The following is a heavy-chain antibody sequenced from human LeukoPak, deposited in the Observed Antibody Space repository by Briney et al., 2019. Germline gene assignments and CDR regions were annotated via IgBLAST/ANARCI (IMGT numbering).Heavy chain of an antibody. CDR2: LYYSGRP. V-gene: IGHV4-59*02. CDR1: GGSVSSYY. D-gene: IGHD3-10*01. Sequence: SETLSLTCTVSGGSVSSYYWSWIRQPPGKGLEWIGYLYYSGRPNYNPSLESRVTISVDTSKNQHSLKLSSVTAADTAVYYCARGGGMVRGAADYWGQGTLVTGSS. CDR3: ARGGGMVRGAADY. J-gene: IGHJ4*02.